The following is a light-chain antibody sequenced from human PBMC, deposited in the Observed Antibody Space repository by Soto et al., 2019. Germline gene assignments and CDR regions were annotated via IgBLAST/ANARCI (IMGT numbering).Light chain of an antibody. V-gene: IGKV3-15*01. Sequence: EIVMTQSPVTLSVSPGERVTLSCRASQSVSSNLAWYQQKPGQAPSLLIYGAFTRATGIPARFSGTGSGTEFTLTISSLQSEDFALYYCQQRNSWPWTFGQGTKVDIK. J-gene: IGKJ1*01. CDR3: QQRNSWPWT. CDR1: QSVSSN. CDR2: GAF.